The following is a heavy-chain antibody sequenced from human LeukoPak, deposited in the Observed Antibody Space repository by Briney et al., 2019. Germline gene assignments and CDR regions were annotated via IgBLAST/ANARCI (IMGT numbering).Heavy chain of an antibody. J-gene: IGHJ3*02. CDR1: GGSISSGSYY. CDR3: ARHLIWGDYATIDAFDI. Sequence: SQTLSLTCTVSGGSISSGSYYWSWIRQPAGKGLEWIGRIYTSGSTNYNPSLKSRVTISVDTSKNQFSLKLSSVTAADTAVYYCARHLIWGDYATIDAFDIWGQGTMVTVSS. CDR2: IYTSGST. D-gene: IGHD4-17*01. V-gene: IGHV4-61*02.